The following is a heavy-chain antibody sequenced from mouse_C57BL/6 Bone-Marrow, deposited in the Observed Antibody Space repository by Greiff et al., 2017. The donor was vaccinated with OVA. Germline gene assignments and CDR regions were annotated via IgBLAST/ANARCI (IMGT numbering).Heavy chain of an antibody. V-gene: IGHV2-5*01. J-gene: IGHJ4*01. CDR3: AKNDYDGRAAMDY. Sequence: VKLEESGPGLVQPSQSLSITCTVSGFSLTSYGVHWVRQSPGKGLEWLGVIWRGGSTDYNAAFMSRLSITKDNSKSQVFFKMNSLQADDTAIYYCAKNDYDGRAAMDYWGQGTSVTVSS. CDR1: GFSLTSYG. D-gene: IGHD2-4*01. CDR2: IWRGGST.